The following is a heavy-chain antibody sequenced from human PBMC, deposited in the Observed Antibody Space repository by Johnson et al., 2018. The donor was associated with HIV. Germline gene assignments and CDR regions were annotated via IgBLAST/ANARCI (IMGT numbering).Heavy chain of an antibody. Sequence: QVQLVESGGGLVQPGGSLRLSCAASGFTFSSYDMHWVRQAPGKGLEWVAVISYDGSTYYTDAVKGRFTISRDNSDNTLFLQMNSLRADDTAMYYCALSTSWSIAFDIWGQGTMVTVSS. CDR3: ALSTSWSIAFDI. J-gene: IGHJ3*02. CDR1: GFTFSSYD. CDR2: ISYDGST. V-gene: IGHV3-30*14. D-gene: IGHD6-13*01.